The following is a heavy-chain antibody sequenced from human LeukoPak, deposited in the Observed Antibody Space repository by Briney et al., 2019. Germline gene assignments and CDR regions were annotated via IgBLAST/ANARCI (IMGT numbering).Heavy chain of an antibody. J-gene: IGHJ4*02. CDR1: GYRFSRYW. Sequence: GESLKISCKASGYRFSRYWIGWVRKLPGKGLEWMGIIYPRDSDITYSPSFQGQVTISVDKSISTAYLQWSSLKASDTAMYYCSRQPGTSLDYWGLGTLVTVSS. CDR2: IYPRDSDI. V-gene: IGHV5-51*01. CDR3: SRQPGTSLDY. D-gene: IGHD3-10*01.